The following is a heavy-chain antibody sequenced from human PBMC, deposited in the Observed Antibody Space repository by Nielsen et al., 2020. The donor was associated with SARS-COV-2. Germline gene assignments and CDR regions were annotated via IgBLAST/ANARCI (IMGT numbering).Heavy chain of an antibody. CDR2: INHSGST. CDR1: GGSISSYY. Sequence: SETLSLTCTVSGGSISSYYWSWIRQPPGKGLEWIGEINHSGSTNYNPSLKSRVTISVDTSKNQFSLKLGSVTAADTAVYYCARGYNWFDPWGQGTLVTVSS. CDR3: ARGYNWFDP. V-gene: IGHV4-34*01. J-gene: IGHJ5*02.